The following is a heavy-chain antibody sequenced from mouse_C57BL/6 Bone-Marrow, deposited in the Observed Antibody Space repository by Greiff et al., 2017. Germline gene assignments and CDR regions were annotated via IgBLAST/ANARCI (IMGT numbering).Heavy chain of an antibody. Sequence: QVQLQQPGAELVKPGASVKMSCKASGYTFTSYWITWVKQRPGQGLEWIGVIYPGSGSTNYNEKFKSKATLTVDTSSSTAYMQLSSLTSEDSAGYYCARETAVVSYWGQGTTLTVSS. CDR2: IYPGSGST. CDR3: ARETAVVSY. J-gene: IGHJ2*01. V-gene: IGHV1-55*01. CDR1: GYTFTSYW. D-gene: IGHD1-1*01.